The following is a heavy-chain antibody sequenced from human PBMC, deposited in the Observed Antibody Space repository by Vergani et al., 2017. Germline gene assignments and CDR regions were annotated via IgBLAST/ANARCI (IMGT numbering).Heavy chain of an antibody. J-gene: IGHJ5*02. CDR1: GGTFSSYT. V-gene: IGHV1-69*02. CDR2: IIHILGIA. D-gene: IGHD4-11*01. Sequence: QVQLVQSGSELKKPGSSVKVSCKASGGTFSSYTISWVRQAPGQGLEWMGRIIHILGIANDAKKFQGRVTITADKSTRTAYMERRSLSGERTAGYYCAGRVTVGFDPWGQGTLVTVSS. CDR3: AGRVTVGFDP.